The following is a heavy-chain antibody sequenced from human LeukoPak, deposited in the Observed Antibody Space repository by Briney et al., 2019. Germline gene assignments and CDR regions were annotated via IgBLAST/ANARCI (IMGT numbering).Heavy chain of an antibody. CDR3: ARGTYYYDSSGYYYWFDP. CDR1: GYTFTGYY. D-gene: IGHD3-22*01. J-gene: IGHJ5*02. Sequence: ASVKVSCKASGYTFTGYYMHWVRQAPGQGLEWMGWINPNSGGTNYVQKFQGRVTMTRDTSISTAYMELSRLRSDDTAVYYCARGTYYYDSSGYYYWFDPWGQGTLVTVSS. V-gene: IGHV1-2*02. CDR2: INPNSGGT.